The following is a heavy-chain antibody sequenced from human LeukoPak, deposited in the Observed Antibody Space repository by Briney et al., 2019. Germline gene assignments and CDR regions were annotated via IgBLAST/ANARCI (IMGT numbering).Heavy chain of an antibody. CDR2: ISRDGGST. J-gene: IGHJ4*02. CDR3: AKDFGDYSSTNFMDY. D-gene: IGHD6-13*01. Sequence: GGSLRLSCAVSGFTFSTYAMHWVRQAPGEGLEYVSGISRDGGSTYYANSVKGRFTISRDNSKNTLYLQMGSLRGEDMAVYYCAKDFGDYSSTNFMDYWGQGTLVTVSS. V-gene: IGHV3-64*01. CDR1: GFTFSTYA.